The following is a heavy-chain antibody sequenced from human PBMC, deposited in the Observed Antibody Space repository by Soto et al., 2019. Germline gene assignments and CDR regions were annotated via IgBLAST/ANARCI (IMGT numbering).Heavy chain of an antibody. CDR3: ARSGASGSYFDY. D-gene: IGHD3-10*01. CDR1: GGSISSGSHY. J-gene: IGHJ4*02. Sequence: SETLSLTCTVSGGSISSGSHYWGWIRQPPGKGLEWIGTIYHSGSTYYNPSLKSRVTISVDTSGNQFSLKLSSVTAADTSVFYCARSGASGSYFDYWGQGTLVTVSS. CDR2: IYHSGST. V-gene: IGHV4-39*01.